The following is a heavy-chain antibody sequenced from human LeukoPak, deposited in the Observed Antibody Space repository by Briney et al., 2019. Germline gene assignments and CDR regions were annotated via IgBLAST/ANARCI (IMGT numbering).Heavy chain of an antibody. Sequence: GGSLRLSCAASGFTVSRNYMSWVRHAPRRGLECVSVIYSGGGTYYAAAVKGRFTISRDNSKNTLYLQMNSLRAEDTAVYYCARLYWGSGFDYWGQGTLVTVSS. CDR3: ARLYWGSGFDY. J-gene: IGHJ4*02. CDR1: GFTVSRNY. V-gene: IGHV3-66*01. D-gene: IGHD2-8*02. CDR2: IYSGGGT.